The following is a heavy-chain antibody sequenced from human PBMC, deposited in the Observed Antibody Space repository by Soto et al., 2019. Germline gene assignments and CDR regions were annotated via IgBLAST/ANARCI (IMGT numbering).Heavy chain of an antibody. V-gene: IGHV4-34*12. D-gene: IGHD4-17*01. CDR3: ATNGQFDYGDYLSYYYYGMDV. J-gene: IGHJ6*02. CDR2: IFQTGST. CDR1: GGSFSTYY. Sequence: PSETLSLTCSFSGGSFSTYYWTWIRQPPGRGLEWIGEIFQTGSTNYNPSLKGRVTISLDTSKNQFSLKLRSVTAADTAVYYCATNGQFDYGDYLSYYYYGMDVWGQGTTVTVSS.